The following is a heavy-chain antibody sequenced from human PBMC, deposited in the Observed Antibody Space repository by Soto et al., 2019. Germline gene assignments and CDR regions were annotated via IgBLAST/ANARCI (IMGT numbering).Heavy chain of an antibody. J-gene: IGHJ4*02. Sequence: GESLKISCKGSGYSFTSYWIGWVRQMPGKGLEWMGIIYPGDSDTRYSPSFQGQVTISADKSISTAYLQWSSLKASDTAMYYCARHLGWELLRSYFDYWGQGTLVTVSS. CDR3: ARHLGWELLRSYFDY. CDR1: GYSFTSYW. CDR2: IYPGDSDT. V-gene: IGHV5-51*01. D-gene: IGHD1-26*01.